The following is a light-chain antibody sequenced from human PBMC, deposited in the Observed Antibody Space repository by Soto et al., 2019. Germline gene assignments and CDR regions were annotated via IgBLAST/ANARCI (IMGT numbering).Light chain of an antibody. CDR2: GAS. V-gene: IGKV3-20*01. Sequence: EIVLTQSPGTLSLSPGERATLSCRASQSVSSSYLAWYQQKPGQAPRLLIDGASSRATGIPDRFSGSGSGTDFTLTISRLEPEDFAVYYCQQYGSSPRTFRQGTKVEIK. J-gene: IGKJ1*01. CDR3: QQYGSSPRT. CDR1: QSVSSSY.